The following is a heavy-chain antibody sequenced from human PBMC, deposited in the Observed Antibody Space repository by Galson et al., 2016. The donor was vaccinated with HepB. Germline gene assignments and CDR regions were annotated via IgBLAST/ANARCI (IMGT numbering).Heavy chain of an antibody. CDR3: ARGSGYCSSTSCYAGPFEY. D-gene: IGHD2-2*01. CDR1: SGSISSGGGYY. Sequence: TLSLTCTVSSGSISSGGGYYWNWIRQHPGKGLEWIGYIYHSGNAHYNPSLKSRVPISVDTSKDQFSLKLTSVTAADTAVYYCARGSGYCSSTSCYAGPFEYWGQGTLVTVSS. CDR2: IYHSGNA. V-gene: IGHV4-31*03. J-gene: IGHJ4*02.